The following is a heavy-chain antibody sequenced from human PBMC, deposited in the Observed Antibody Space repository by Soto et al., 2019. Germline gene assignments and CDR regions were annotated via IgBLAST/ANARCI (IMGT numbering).Heavy chain of an antibody. J-gene: IGHJ4*02. V-gene: IGHV4-4*07. D-gene: IGHD4-17*01. Sequence: KPSETLSLTCTVSDGSISSYYWSWIRQPAGSGLEWIGRIYFSGSTNYNPSLKSRITMSVDTSKNQFSLRLSSVTTADTALYYCARTTAVPNTLRSRYFFDYWGQGTLVTVSS. CDR3: ARTTAVPNTLRSRYFFDY. CDR1: DGSISSYY. CDR2: IYFSGST.